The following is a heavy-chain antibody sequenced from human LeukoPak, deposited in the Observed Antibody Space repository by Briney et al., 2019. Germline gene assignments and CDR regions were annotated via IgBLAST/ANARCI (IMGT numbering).Heavy chain of an antibody. D-gene: IGHD3-10*01. Sequence: PSETLSLTCTVSGGSISSSSYYWGWIRQPPGKGLEWIGSIYHSGSTYYNPSLKSRVTISVDTSKNQFSLKLSSVTAADTAVYYCARVGDANDYYYYMDVWGKGTTVTVSS. CDR3: ARVGDANDYYYYMDV. CDR2: IYHSGST. J-gene: IGHJ6*03. CDR1: GGSISSSSYY. V-gene: IGHV4-39*07.